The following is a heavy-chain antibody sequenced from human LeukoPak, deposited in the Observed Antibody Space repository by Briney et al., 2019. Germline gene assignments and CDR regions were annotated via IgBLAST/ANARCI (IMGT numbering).Heavy chain of an antibody. CDR3: ARSSNYVGEYYFDY. D-gene: IGHD3-10*01. J-gene: IGHJ4*02. CDR2: ISSSGSNI. CDR1: GFTFSSYE. V-gene: IGHV3-48*03. Sequence: AGASLRLSCAASGFTFSSYEMSWVRQAPGKGREWVSYISSSGSNIYYADSVTGRFTISRATAKNSLYLQMNSLRAEDTAVYYCARSSNYVGEYYFDYWGQGTLVTVSS.